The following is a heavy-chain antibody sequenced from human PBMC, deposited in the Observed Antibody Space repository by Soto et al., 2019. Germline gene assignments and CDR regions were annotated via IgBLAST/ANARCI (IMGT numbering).Heavy chain of an antibody. Sequence: QVQLVESGGGVVQPGRSLRLSCAASGFTFSKYGMHWVRQAPGKGLEWVAIISYDGSVTYFGDSVRGRFTISRDDSQHTLFLQMSSLRPEDTAVYYCAKPSEPFRAPYYFDYWGQGTLVTVSS. CDR2: ISYDGSVT. J-gene: IGHJ4*02. D-gene: IGHD1-26*01. V-gene: IGHV3-30*18. CDR3: AKPSEPFRAPYYFDY. CDR1: GFTFSKYG.